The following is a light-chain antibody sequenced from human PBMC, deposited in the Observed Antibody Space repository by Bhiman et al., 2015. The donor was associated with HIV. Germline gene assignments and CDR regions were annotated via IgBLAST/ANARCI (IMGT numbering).Light chain of an antibody. CDR1: KLGDKY. V-gene: IGLV3-1*01. J-gene: IGLJ2*01. Sequence: SYELTQPPSVSVSPGQTATITCSGDKLGDKYVCWYQQKPGQSPVVVIYQDTKRPSGIPERFSGSNSGNTATLTISGTQPMDEADYYCQAWDSSTPGVFGGGTRLTVL. CDR3: QAWDSSTPGV. CDR2: QDT.